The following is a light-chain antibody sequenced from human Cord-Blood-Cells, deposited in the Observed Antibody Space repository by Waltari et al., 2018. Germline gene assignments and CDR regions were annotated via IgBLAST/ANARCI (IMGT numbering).Light chain of an antibody. CDR3: SSYTSSSTLV. V-gene: IGLV2-18*02. CDR1: SSDVGSYNR. J-gene: IGLJ2*01. CDR2: EVS. Sequence: QSALTQPPSVSGSPGQSVTISCTGTSSDVGSYNRVSWYQQPPGTAPKPMIYEVSKRPAGVPDRFSGSKSGNTASLTISGLQAEDEADYYCSSYTSSSTLVFGGGTKLTVL.